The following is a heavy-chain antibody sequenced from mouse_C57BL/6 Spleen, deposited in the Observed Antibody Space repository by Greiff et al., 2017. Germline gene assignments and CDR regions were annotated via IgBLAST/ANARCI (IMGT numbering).Heavy chain of an antibody. CDR1: GYTFTDYE. CDR2: IDPETGGT. V-gene: IGHV1-15*01. CDR3: TRPSGSSYGWYFDV. J-gene: IGHJ1*03. D-gene: IGHD1-1*01. Sequence: VQGVESGAELVRPGASVTLSCKASGYTFTDYEMHWVKQTPVHGLEWIGAIDPETGGTAYNQKFKGKAILTADKSSSTAYMELRSLTSEDSAVYYCTRPSGSSYGWYFDVWGTGTTVTVSS.